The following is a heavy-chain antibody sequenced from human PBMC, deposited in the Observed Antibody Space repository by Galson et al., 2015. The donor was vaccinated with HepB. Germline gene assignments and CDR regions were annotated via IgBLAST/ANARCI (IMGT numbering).Heavy chain of an antibody. D-gene: IGHD1-26*01. CDR2: IWYDGSNK. CDR3: ARSSGSYYFDY. J-gene: IGHJ4*02. V-gene: IGHV3-33*01. Sequence: SLRLSCAASGFIFSSYGMHWVRQAPGKGLEWVAVIWYDGSNKYYADSVKGRFTISRDNSKNTLYLQMNSLRAEDTAVYYCARSSGSYYFDYWGQGTLVTVSS. CDR1: GFIFSSYG.